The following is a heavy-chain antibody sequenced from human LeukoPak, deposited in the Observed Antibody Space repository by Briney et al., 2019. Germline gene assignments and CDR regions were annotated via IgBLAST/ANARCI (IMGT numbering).Heavy chain of an antibody. CDR2: ISGDGVST. J-gene: IGHJ4*02. CDR1: GLPIADFA. V-gene: IGHV3-43*02. CDR3: AKDHYGDSGSPDY. D-gene: IGHD4-17*01. Sequence: GGSLRLSCVASGLPIADFAMHWVRQAPGKGLKWVSLISGDGVSTFYADSVKGRFSISRDNSKNSLYLEMNSLRTEDAAMYYCAKDHYGDSGSPDYWGQGTLVTVSS.